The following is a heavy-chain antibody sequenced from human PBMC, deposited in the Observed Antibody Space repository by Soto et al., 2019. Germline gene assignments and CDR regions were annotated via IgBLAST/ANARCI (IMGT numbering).Heavy chain of an antibody. CDR2: IYHSGST. CDR1: GGSISSSNW. Sequence: PSETLSLTCAVSGGSISSSNWWSWVRQPPGKGLEWIGEIYHSGSTNYNPSLKSRVTISVDKSKNQFSLKLSSVTAADTAVYYCASRRPYYDILTGYYEVLAFDIWGQGTMVTVSS. D-gene: IGHD3-9*01. J-gene: IGHJ3*02. V-gene: IGHV4-4*02. CDR3: ASRRPYYDILTGYYEVLAFDI.